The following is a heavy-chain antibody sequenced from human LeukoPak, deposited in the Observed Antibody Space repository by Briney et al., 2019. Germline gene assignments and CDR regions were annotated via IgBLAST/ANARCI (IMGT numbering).Heavy chain of an antibody. V-gene: IGHV4-61*01. J-gene: IGHJ4*02. D-gene: IGHD6-13*01. Sequence: SETLSLTCTVSGGSVSSGSYYWSWIRQPPGKGLEWIGYTYYSGSTNYNPSLKSRVTISVDTSKNQFSLKLSSVTAADTAVYYCAREGGRIAAAPYFDYWGQGTLVTVSS. CDR2: TYYSGST. CDR1: GGSVSSGSYY. CDR3: AREGGRIAAAPYFDY.